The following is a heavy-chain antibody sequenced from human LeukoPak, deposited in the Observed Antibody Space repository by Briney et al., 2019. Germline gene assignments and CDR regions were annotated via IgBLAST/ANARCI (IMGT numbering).Heavy chain of an antibody. CDR3: ASQQQLVRGWFDP. Sequence: SVKVSCKASGGIFSSYAISWVRQAPGQGLEWMGGIIPIFGTANHAQKFQGRVTITADESTSTAYMELSSLRSEDTAVYYCASQQQLVRGWFDPWGQGTLVTVSS. D-gene: IGHD6-13*01. CDR2: IIPIFGTA. J-gene: IGHJ5*02. V-gene: IGHV1-69*01. CDR1: GGIFSSYA.